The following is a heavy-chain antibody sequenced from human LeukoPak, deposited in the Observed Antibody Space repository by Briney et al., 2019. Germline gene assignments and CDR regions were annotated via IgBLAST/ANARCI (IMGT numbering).Heavy chain of an antibody. V-gene: IGHV1-8*01. J-gene: IGHJ3*02. CDR3: ARVPIWFGGYHTHFDI. D-gene: IGHD3-10*01. CDR1: GYTFTSYD. CDR2: MNPNSGNT. Sequence: GASVKVSCKASGYTFTSYDINWVRQATGQGLEWMGWMNPNSGNTGYAQKFQGRVTMTRNTSISTAYMELSSLRSEDTAVYYCARVPIWFGGYHTHFDIWGQGTMVTVSS.